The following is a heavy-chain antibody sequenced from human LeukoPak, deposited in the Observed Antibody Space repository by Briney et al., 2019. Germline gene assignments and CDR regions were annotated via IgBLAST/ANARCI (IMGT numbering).Heavy chain of an antibody. D-gene: IGHD6-19*01. Sequence: GGSLRLSCAASGFTFSSYAMSWVRQAPGKGLEWVSAISGSGGSTYYADSVKGRFTISRDNSKNTLYLQMNSLRAEDTAVYYCAKGSPSSYSSGWSDFDYWGQGTLVTVSS. CDR1: GFTFSSYA. CDR3: AKGSPSSYSSGWSDFDY. V-gene: IGHV3-23*01. J-gene: IGHJ4*02. CDR2: ISGSGGST.